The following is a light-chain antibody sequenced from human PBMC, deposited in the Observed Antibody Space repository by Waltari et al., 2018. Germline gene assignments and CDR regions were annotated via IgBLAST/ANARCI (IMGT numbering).Light chain of an antibody. V-gene: IGKV1-39*01. CDR1: QSVRNY. CDR3: QQTYTVPRS. Sequence: DIQMTQSPPSLSASVGDTVTMTCRASQSVRNYLTWFQQKPGEAPKLLIRAGSSLGFGVPSRFSGSGSETDFTLTIAGLQREDVGTYYCQQTYTVPRSFGQGTKVE. CDR2: AGS. J-gene: IGKJ2*01.